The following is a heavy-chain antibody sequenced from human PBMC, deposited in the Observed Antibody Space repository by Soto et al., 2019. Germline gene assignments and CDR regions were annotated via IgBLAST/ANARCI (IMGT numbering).Heavy chain of an antibody. J-gene: IGHJ4*02. Sequence: ASETLSLTCTVSGGSVSSYSWTWVRQPPGKGLEWIGYVYYSGSTHYNPSLKSRVTISLDTSKNQFSLKLTSVTAADTAMYFCASSPPAMVAPNIWGQGTLVTVS. V-gene: IGHV4-59*02. D-gene: IGHD5-18*01. CDR2: VYYSGST. CDR1: GGSVSSYS. CDR3: ASSPPAMVAPNI.